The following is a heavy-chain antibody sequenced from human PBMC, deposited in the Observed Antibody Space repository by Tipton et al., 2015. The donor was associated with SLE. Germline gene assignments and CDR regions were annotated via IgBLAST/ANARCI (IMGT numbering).Heavy chain of an antibody. CDR3: ARDQWDY. D-gene: IGHD6-19*01. J-gene: IGHJ4*02. CDR2: INPSGST. CDR1: GGSFSGYY. V-gene: IGHV4-34*01. Sequence: TLSLTCAVYGGSFSGYYWSWIRQPPGKGLEWIGQINPSGSTNYNPSLKRRVTISVDTSKNQYSLKLSSVTAADTAVYYCARDQWDYWGQGILVTVSS.